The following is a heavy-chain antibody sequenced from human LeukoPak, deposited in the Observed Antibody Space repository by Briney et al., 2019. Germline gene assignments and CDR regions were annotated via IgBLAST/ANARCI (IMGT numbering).Heavy chain of an antibody. J-gene: IGHJ4*02. CDR1: GFTFSSYA. D-gene: IGHD4-23*01. V-gene: IGHV3-30-3*01. CDR3: ARDLGATVVTAGPDY. Sequence: PGGSLRLSCAASGFTFSSYAMHWVRQAPGKGLEWVAVISYDGSNKYYADSAKGRFTISRDNSKDTLYLQMNSLRPEDTAAYYCARDLGATVVTAGPDYWGQGTLVTVSS. CDR2: ISYDGSNK.